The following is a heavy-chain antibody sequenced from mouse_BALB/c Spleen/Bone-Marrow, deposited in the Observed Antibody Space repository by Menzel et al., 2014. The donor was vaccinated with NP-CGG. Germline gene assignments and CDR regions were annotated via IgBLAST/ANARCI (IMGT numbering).Heavy chain of an antibody. D-gene: IGHD1-1*01. CDR3: ARYGSSPYAMDY. CDR1: GFTFSDYC. J-gene: IGHJ4*01. Sequence: EVRGVESGGGLVKPGGSLKLSCAASGFTFSDYCMYWVRQTPEKRLEWVATISDGGSYTYYPDSVKGRFTISRDNAKNNLYLQMSSLKSEDTAMYYCARYGSSPYAMDYWGQGTSVTVSS. V-gene: IGHV5-4*02. CDR2: ISDGGSYT.